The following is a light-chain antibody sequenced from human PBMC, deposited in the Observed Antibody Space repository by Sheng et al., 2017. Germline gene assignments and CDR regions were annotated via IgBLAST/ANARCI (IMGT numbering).Light chain of an antibody. CDR3: QQYNSWPLT. CDR1: QSVSNN. J-gene: IGKJ4*01. V-gene: IGKV3-15*01. CDR2: GAS. Sequence: ETVMTQSPATLSVSPGERATLSCRAGQSVSNNQLAWYQQKPGQAPRLLIYGASTRATGIPARFSGSGSGTEFTLTISSLQSEDCAVYYCQQYNSWPLTFGGGTKVEIK.